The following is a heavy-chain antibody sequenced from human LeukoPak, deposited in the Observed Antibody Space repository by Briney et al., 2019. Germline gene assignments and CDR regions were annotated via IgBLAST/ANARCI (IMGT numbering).Heavy chain of an antibody. J-gene: IGHJ3*02. V-gene: IGHV4-59*08. CDR1: GGYISSYS. D-gene: IGHD4-17*01. Sequence: KSSETLSLTCTVSGGYISSYSWSWIRQPPGKGLEWIGYIYSRGSTNDNPSLKSRVTISRDTSKNQLSLRVTSVTAADTAMYYCARHYLYGDPPAFDIWGQGTMVTVSS. CDR2: IYSRGST. CDR3: ARHYLYGDPPAFDI.